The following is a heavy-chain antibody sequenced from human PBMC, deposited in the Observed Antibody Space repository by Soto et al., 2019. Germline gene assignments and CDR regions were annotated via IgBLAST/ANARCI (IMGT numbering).Heavy chain of an antibody. J-gene: IGHJ6*01. V-gene: IGHV3-30*18. CDR1: GFTFSSYG. CDR2: ISYDGSNK. D-gene: IGHD6-6*01. CDR3: AKDLSSSNYYYYYGMDV. Sequence: QVQLVESGGGVVQPGRSLRLSCAASGFTFSSYGMHWVRQAPGKGLEWVAVISYDGSNKYYADSVKGRFTISRDNSKNTLYLQMNSLRAEDTAVYYCAKDLSSSNYYYYYGMDVW.